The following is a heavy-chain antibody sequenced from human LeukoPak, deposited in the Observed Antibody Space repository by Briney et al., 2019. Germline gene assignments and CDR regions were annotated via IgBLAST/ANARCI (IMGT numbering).Heavy chain of an antibody. CDR2: IWYDGSNK. J-gene: IGHJ6*04. CDR3: AGSSPRIYYYYGMDV. CDR1: GFTFSSYG. Sequence: PGGSLRLSCAASGFTFSSYGMHWVRQAPGKGLEWVAVIWYDGSNKYYADSVKGRFTISRDNSKNTLYLQMNSLRAEDTAVYYCAGSSPRIYYYYGMDVWGKGTTVIVSS. V-gene: IGHV3-33*01. D-gene: IGHD1-14*01.